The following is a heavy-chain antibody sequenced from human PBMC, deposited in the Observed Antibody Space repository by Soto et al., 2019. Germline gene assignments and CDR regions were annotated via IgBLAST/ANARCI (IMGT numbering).Heavy chain of an antibody. J-gene: IGHJ6*02. CDR2: IYYSGST. CDR1: GGSISSSSYY. D-gene: IGHD5-18*01. CDR3: ARQGRGAFVKAMETIDYNYYGMDV. V-gene: IGHV4-39*01. Sequence: SGNLSLTCTVSGGSISSSSYYWGWIRQPPGKGLEWIGSIYYSGSTYYNPSLKSRVTISVDTSKNQFSLKLSSVTAADTAVYYCARQGRGAFVKAMETIDYNYYGMDVLSQCNSVT.